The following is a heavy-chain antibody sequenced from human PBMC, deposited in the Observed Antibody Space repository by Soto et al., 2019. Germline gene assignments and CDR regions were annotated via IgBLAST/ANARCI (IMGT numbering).Heavy chain of an antibody. V-gene: IGHV2-5*02. D-gene: IGHD3-10*01. CDR1: GFSLSTSGVG. J-gene: IGHJ5*02. Sequence: QITLKESGRTLVKPTQTLTLTCTFSGFSLSTSGVGVGWIRQPPGKALEWLALIYWDGDKRYSPSLKSRLTVTKNTSNNQGVLKISNMDPVDTATYYWQPMASNYQFDWSDPGARESWSPSPQ. CDR3: QPMASNYQFDWSDP. CDR2: IYWDGDK.